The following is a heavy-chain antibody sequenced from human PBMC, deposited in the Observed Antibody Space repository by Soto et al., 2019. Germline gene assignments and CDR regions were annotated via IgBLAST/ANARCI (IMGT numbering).Heavy chain of an antibody. CDR3: AILIEYSSSSRAFDI. Sequence: SETLSLTCTVSGGSISSGGYYWSWIRQHPGKGLEWFGYIYYSGSTYYNPSLKSRVTISVDTSKNQFSLKLSSVTAADTAVYYCAILIEYSSSSRAFDIWGQGTMVTVSS. CDR1: GGSISSGGYY. J-gene: IGHJ3*02. D-gene: IGHD6-6*01. CDR2: IYYSGST. V-gene: IGHV4-31*03.